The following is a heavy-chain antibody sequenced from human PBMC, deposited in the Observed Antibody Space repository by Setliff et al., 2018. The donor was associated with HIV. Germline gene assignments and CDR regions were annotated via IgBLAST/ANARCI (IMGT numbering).Heavy chain of an antibody. Sequence: GGSLRLSCAASTFTFSSYPMDWVRQAPGKGLEWVSTITSSGGRTYYADSVKGRFTISRDNSKRTVYLQLTSLRAEDTAVYYCARGPQYNFWGGYLGLWGQGTLVTVSS. V-gene: IGHV3-23*01. D-gene: IGHD3-3*01. J-gene: IGHJ4*02. CDR1: TFTFSSYP. CDR2: ITSSGGRT. CDR3: ARGPQYNFWGGYLGL.